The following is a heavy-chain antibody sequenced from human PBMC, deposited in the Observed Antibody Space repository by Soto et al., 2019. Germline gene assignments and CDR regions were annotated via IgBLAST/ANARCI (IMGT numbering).Heavy chain of an antibody. V-gene: IGHV3-30*18. CDR3: AKDRSLVRGPMPY. CDR2: ISYDGSNK. D-gene: IGHD3-10*01. Sequence: GGSLRLSCAASGFTFSSYGMHWVRQAPGKGLEWVAVISYDGSNKYYADSVKGRFTISRDNSKNTLYLQMNSLRAEDTAVYYCAKDRSLVRGPMPYWGQGTLVTVSS. J-gene: IGHJ4*02. CDR1: GFTFSSYG.